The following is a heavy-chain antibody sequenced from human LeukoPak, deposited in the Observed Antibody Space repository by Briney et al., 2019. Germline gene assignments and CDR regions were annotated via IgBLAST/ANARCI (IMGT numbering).Heavy chain of an antibody. CDR1: GGSFSGYY. J-gene: IGHJ4*02. V-gene: IGHV4-34*01. CDR2: INHSGST. Sequence: KPSETLSLTCAVYGGSFSGYYWSWIRQPPGKGLEWIGEINHSGSTNYNPSLKSRVTISVDTSKNQFSLKLSSVTAADTAVYYCARRRGLWRAFDYWGQGTLVTVSS. D-gene: IGHD3-10*01. CDR3: ARRRGLWRAFDY.